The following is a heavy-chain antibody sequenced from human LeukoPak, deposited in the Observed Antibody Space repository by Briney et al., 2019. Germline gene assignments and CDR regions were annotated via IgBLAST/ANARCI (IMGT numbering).Heavy chain of an antibody. Sequence: ASVKVSCKASGGTFINYAISWVRQAPGQGLEWMGGIIPIFGSANYAQKSQGRVTITADESTSTAYMELSSLRSEDTAVYYCARDGYYYGSGSRATMTTVTGGFDYWGQGTLVTVSS. D-gene: IGHD3-10*01. CDR2: IIPIFGSA. J-gene: IGHJ4*02. V-gene: IGHV1-69*13. CDR1: GGTFINYA. CDR3: ARDGYYYGSGSRATMTTVTGGFDY.